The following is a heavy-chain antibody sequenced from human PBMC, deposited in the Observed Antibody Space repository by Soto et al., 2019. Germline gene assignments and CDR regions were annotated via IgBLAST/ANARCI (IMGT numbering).Heavy chain of an antibody. Sequence: GGSLRLSCAASGFTFSSYAMHWVRQAPGKGLEWVAVISYDGSNKYYADSVKGRFTISRDNSKNTLYLQMNSLRAEDTAVYYCARIVVVTAILDNSDYWGQGTLVTVSS. CDR1: GFTFSSYA. V-gene: IGHV3-30-3*01. CDR2: ISYDGSNK. CDR3: ARIVVVTAILDNSDY. D-gene: IGHD2-21*02. J-gene: IGHJ4*02.